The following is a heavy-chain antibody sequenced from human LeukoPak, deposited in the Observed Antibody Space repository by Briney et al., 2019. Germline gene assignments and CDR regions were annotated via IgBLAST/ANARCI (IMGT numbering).Heavy chain of an antibody. D-gene: IGHD3-16*01. CDR1: GFTFNDYY. CDR3: ARAGELRYMDV. CDR2: IKHIGPTT. J-gene: IGHJ6*03. V-gene: IGHV3-11*04. Sequence: GVSLRLSCAASGFTFNDYYMTWLRQAPGKGLEWVSTIKHIGPTTYYADSVKGRFTISRDNAKNSLCLQMSSLRADDTAIYYCARAGELRYMDVWGKGTAVTVSS.